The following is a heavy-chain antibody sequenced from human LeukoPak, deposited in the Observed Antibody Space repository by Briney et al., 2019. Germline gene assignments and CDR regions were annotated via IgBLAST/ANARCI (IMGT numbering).Heavy chain of an antibody. V-gene: IGHV3-23*01. D-gene: IGHD2-15*01. CDR1: GFTFSGYA. J-gene: IGHJ4*02. CDR2: ISGSGGST. Sequence: GGSLRLSCAASGFTFSGYAMSWVRQAPGKGLEWVSAISGSGGSTYYADSVKGQFTISRDNSKNTLYLQMNSLRAEDTAVYYCAKDGSGDLIDYWGQGTLVTVSS. CDR3: AKDGSGDLIDY.